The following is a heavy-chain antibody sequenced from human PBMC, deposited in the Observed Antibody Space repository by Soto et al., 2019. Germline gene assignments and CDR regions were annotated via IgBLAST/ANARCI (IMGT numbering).Heavy chain of an antibody. V-gene: IGHV5-10-1*01. D-gene: IGHD3-22*01. CDR1: GCSFTSYW. CDR2: IDPSDSYT. Sequence: ESLTISCTSSGCSFTSYWISWVRQMPGKGLEWMGRIDPSDSYTNYSPSFQGHVTISADKSISTAYLQWSSLKASDTAMYYCAIDYYDSSAPDAFDIWGQGKMVTVSS. J-gene: IGHJ3*02. CDR3: AIDYYDSSAPDAFDI.